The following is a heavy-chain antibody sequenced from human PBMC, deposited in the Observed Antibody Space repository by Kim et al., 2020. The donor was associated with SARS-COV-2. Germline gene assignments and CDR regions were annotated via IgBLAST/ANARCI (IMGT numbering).Heavy chain of an antibody. CDR3: AKGIQLWSTYDY. CDR2: ISYDGSNK. CDR1: GFTFSSYG. D-gene: IGHD5-18*01. Sequence: GGSLRLSCAASGFTFSSYGMHWVRQAPGKGLEWVAVISYDGSNKYYADSVKGRFTISRDNSKNTLYLQMNSLRAEDTAVYYCAKGIQLWSTYDYWGQGTL. J-gene: IGHJ4*02. V-gene: IGHV3-30*18.